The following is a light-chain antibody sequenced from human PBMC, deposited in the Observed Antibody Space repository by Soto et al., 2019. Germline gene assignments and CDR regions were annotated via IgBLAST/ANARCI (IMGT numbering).Light chain of an antibody. V-gene: IGKV3-11*01. J-gene: IGKJ5*01. CDR2: DAY. Sequence: EVVLTQSPVTLSLSPVERATLSCRASQSFRRLLAWYQQKPGQAPRLLIYDAYNRATGIPPRFSGSGSGTDFTLTISSLEPEDSAVYYCQQRHMWPITFGQGTRLEIK. CDR1: QSFRRL. CDR3: QQRHMWPIT.